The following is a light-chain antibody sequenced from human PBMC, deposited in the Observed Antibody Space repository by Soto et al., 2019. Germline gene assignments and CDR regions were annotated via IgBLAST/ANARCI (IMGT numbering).Light chain of an antibody. Sequence: DIQMTQSPFSLPASVGDRVNITCRASQSISNYLNWYQQKPGRAPSLLIHGASSLQGGVPSRFSGSGSGTDFTLTNSSLKPEDFATYYCQQIYGAPLTFGGGTKVEI. CDR3: QQIYGAPLT. CDR1: QSISNY. V-gene: IGKV1-39*01. J-gene: IGKJ4*01. CDR2: GAS.